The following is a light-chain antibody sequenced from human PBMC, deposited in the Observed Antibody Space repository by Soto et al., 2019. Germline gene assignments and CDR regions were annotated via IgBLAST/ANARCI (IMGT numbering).Light chain of an antibody. Sequence: EILLTQSPGTLSLSPGEKATLSCRVNQSLRRSHLAWYRQKPGQAPRLLIYDASKRATGIPARFSGSGSGTDFTLTISSLEPEDFALYYCQQLSHWPFTFGPGTKVDIK. V-gene: IGKV3-11*01. J-gene: IGKJ3*01. CDR3: QQLSHWPFT. CDR1: QSLRRSH. CDR2: DAS.